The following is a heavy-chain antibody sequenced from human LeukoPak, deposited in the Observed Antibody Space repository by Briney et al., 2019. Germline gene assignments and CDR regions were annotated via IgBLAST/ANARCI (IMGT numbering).Heavy chain of an antibody. CDR2: IYSGGSA. J-gene: IGHJ5*02. CDR1: GFTVSNYY. D-gene: IGHD6-19*01. Sequence: PGESLRLSCVAPGFTVSNYYMSWVRQAPGKGLEWVSVIYSGGSAYSADSVKGRFTMSRDTSKNTLYLQMNSLRAEDTAVYYCVRMVTGWPNWIDPWGQGTLVTVSS. V-gene: IGHV3-66*01. CDR3: VRMVTGWPNWIDP.